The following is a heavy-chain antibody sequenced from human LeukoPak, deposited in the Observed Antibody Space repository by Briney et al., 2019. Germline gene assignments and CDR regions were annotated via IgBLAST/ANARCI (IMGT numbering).Heavy chain of an antibody. J-gene: IGHJ4*02. CDR1: GYSFTSYW. D-gene: IGHD1-26*01. CDR2: IYPGDSDT. V-gene: IGHV5-51*01. Sequence: GESLKISCKGSGYSFTSYWIGWVRQMPGKGLEWMGIIYPGDSDTRYSPSFQGQVTISADKSISTAYLQWSSLKASDTAMYYCARLEHSGSYPKTYYFDYWGQGTLVTVSS. CDR3: ARLEHSGSYPKTYYFDY.